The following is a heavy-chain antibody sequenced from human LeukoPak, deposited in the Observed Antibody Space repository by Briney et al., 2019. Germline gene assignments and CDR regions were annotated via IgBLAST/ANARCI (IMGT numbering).Heavy chain of an antibody. J-gene: IGHJ2*01. V-gene: IGHV4-59*12. CDR3: AREDGDTAYYWYFDL. CDR2: FYYSGVT. Sequence: PSETLSLTCTISGDSINSYHWSWLRQPPGSKLEWIGYFYYSGVTYYNPSLKSRVTISVDTSKNQFSLKLSSVTAADTAVYYCAREDGDTAYYWYFDLWGRGTLVTVSS. CDR1: GDSINSYH. D-gene: IGHD4-17*01.